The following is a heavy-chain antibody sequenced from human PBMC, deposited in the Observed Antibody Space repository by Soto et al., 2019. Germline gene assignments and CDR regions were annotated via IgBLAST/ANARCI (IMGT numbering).Heavy chain of an antibody. D-gene: IGHD2-8*01. CDR3: ASLRVSRDGFDI. CDR1: GFTFSTYW. CDR2: INGDGSGT. V-gene: IGHV3-74*01. Sequence: EVQLVESGGGLVQPGGSLRLSCAASGFTFSTYWMHWVRQAPGKGLMWVSRINGDGSGTNYADSVKGRFTISRDNAKNTLYLQMNSLRAEDTAGYYCASLRVSRDGFDIWGQGTMVTVSS. J-gene: IGHJ3*02.